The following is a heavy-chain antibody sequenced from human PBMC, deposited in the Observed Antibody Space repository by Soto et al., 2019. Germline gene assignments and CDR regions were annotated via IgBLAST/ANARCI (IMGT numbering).Heavy chain of an antibody. CDR3: ARDKAVAGTNKFDY. J-gene: IGHJ4*02. V-gene: IGHV1-3*01. CDR2: INAGNGNT. Sequence: ASVKVSCKASGYTFTSYAMHWVRQAPGQRLEWMGWINAGNGNTKYSQKFRGRVTITRDTSASTAYMELSSLRSEDMAVYYCARDKAVAGTNKFDYWGQGTLVTVSS. CDR1: GYTFTSYA. D-gene: IGHD6-19*01.